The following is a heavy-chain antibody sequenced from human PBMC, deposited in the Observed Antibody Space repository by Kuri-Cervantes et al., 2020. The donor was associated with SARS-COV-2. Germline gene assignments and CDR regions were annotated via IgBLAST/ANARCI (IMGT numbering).Heavy chain of an antibody. CDR1: GYSISSGYY. CDR3: ARHGKGALNTNRYFDL. D-gene: IGHD1-26*01. CDR2: IYHSGST. V-gene: IGHV4-38-2*01. Sequence: SETLSLTCAVSGYSISSGYYWGWIRQPPGKGLEWIGSIYHSGSTYYNPSLKSRVTISVDTSKNQFSLKLSSVTAADTAFYYCARHGKGALNTNRYFDLWGRGTLVTVSS. J-gene: IGHJ2*01.